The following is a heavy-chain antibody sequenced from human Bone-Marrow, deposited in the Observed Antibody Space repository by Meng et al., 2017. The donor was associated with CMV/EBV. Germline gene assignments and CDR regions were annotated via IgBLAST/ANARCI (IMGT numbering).Heavy chain of an antibody. CDR2: IKQDGSEK. J-gene: IGHJ4*02. Sequence: GGSLRLSCAASGFTFSSYWMSWVRQAPGKGLEWVANIKQDGSEKYYVDSVKGRFTISRDNAKNSLYLQMNSLRAEDTAVYYCAREIPGGTVTMDYWGQGTLVTVSS. D-gene: IGHD4-11*01. V-gene: IGHV3-7*01. CDR3: AREIPGGTVTMDY. CDR1: GFTFSSYW.